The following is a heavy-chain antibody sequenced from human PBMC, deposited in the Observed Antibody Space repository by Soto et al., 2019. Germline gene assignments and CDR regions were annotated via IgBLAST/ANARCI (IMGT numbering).Heavy chain of an antibody. Sequence: ASVKASCKVSGYTLTELSMHCVRQAPGKGLEWMGGFDPGDGETIYAQKFQGRVTMTEDTSTDTAYMELSSLRSEDTAVYYCATGYNWNYEVDYWGQGTLVTVSS. D-gene: IGHD1-7*01. CDR1: GYTLTELS. CDR3: ATGYNWNYEVDY. J-gene: IGHJ4*02. V-gene: IGHV1-24*01. CDR2: FDPGDGET.